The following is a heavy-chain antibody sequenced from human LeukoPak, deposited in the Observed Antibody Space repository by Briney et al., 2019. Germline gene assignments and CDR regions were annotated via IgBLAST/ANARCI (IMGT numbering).Heavy chain of an antibody. CDR1: GFTFSSYA. V-gene: IGHV3-33*08. Sequence: GGSLRLSCAASGFTFSSYAMSWVRQAPGKGLEWVAVIWYDGSNKYYADSVKGRFTISRDNSKNTLYLQMNSLRAEDTAVYYCARGASSWLRGAFDIWGQGTMVTVSS. CDR3: ARGASSWLRGAFDI. D-gene: IGHD6-13*01. J-gene: IGHJ3*02. CDR2: IWYDGSNK.